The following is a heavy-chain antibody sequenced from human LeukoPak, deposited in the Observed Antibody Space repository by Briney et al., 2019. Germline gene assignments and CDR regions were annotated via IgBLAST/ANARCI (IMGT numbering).Heavy chain of an antibody. CDR3: AGAFPDSSRYIGPLDH. CDR2: IYYSGST. J-gene: IGHJ4*02. Sequence: PSETLSLTCAASGGSISSYYWSWIRQPPGKGLEFIGHIYYSGSTNYNPSLKSRATISVDTFKKQFSLNLSSVTAADTAVYYCAGAFPDSSRYIGPLDHWGQGTLVTVSS. V-gene: IGHV4-59*01. CDR1: GGSISSYY. D-gene: IGHD3-22*01.